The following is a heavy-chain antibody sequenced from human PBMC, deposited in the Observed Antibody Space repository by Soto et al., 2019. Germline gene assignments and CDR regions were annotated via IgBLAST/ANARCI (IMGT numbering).Heavy chain of an antibody. V-gene: IGHV3-23*01. D-gene: IGHD3-22*01. J-gene: IGHJ4*02. CDR3: AKDWYYYDSSGYYFDY. Sequence: GGSLRLSCVASGFSFRSYAMSWVRQAPGKGLEWVSGISGSGGSTYYADSVKGRLTISRDNSKKILYLQMNSLRAEDTAVYYCAKDWYYYDSSGYYFDYWGQGTLVTVSS. CDR2: ISGSGGST. CDR1: GFSFRSYA.